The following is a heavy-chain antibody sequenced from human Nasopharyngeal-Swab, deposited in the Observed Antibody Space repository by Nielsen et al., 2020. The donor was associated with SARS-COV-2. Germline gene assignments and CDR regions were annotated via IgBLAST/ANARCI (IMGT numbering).Heavy chain of an antibody. CDR1: GGSISSYY. J-gene: IGHJ3*02. CDR3: ARSPRSYSSGWYYAFEI. CDR2: IYYSGST. Sequence: SETLSLTCTASGGSISSYYWSWIRQPPGKGLEWIGYIYYSGSTNYNPSLKSRVTISVDTSKNQFSLKLSSVTAADTAVYYCARSPRSYSSGWYYAFEIWGQGTMVTVSS. D-gene: IGHD6-19*01. V-gene: IGHV4-59*01.